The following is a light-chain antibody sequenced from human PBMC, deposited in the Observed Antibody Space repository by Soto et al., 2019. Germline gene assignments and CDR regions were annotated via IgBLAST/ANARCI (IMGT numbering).Light chain of an antibody. CDR2: DVT. CDR1: ISDVGGYNY. V-gene: IGLV2-11*01. CDR3: CSYAGSYTYV. Sequence: QSALTQPRSLSGSPGQSVTISCTGTISDVGGYNYVSWYQQHPGKAPKLMIYDVTQRPSGVPDRFSGSKSANTASLTISGLQAEDEADYYCCSYAGSYTYVFGTGTKVTV. J-gene: IGLJ1*01.